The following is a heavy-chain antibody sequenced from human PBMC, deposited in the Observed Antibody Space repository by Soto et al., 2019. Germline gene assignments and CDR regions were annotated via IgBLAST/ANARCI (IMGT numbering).Heavy chain of an antibody. CDR3: ARYSPPKKSFDSNPGWLDP. CDR2: VYDSGTS. Sequence: SETLSLTCTVSGGSMNSYYWTWFRQPPGKGLEWIGYVYDSGTSKYNASLESRITMSLDKSRNQFSLSLSYVTAADTAVYFCARYSPPKKSFDSNPGWLDPWGQGTLVTVS. D-gene: IGHD2-21*01. V-gene: IGHV4-59*01. CDR1: GGSMNSYY. J-gene: IGHJ5*02.